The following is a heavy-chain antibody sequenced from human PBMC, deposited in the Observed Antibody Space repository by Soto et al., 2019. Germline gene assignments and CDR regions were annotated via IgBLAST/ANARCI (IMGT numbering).Heavy chain of an antibody. V-gene: IGHV4-34*01. CDR3: VGGRGRLVGFDY. CDR2: IDHSGNT. J-gene: IGHJ4*02. D-gene: IGHD1-26*01. CDR1: ADSFSHYY. Sequence: QVQLQQWGAGLLKPSETLSLTCAVTADSFSHYYWSWLRQPPGKGLEWIGEIDHSGNTNYSPSLKSRVTISLDTSTNQFSLKLNSVTAADTGVYYCVGGRGRLVGFDYWGQGTLVTVSS.